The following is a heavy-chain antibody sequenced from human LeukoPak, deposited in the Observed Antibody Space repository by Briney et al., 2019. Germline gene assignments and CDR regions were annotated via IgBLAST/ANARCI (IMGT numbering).Heavy chain of an antibody. V-gene: IGHV1-46*01. CDR1: GYTFTSYY. J-gene: IGHJ6*03. Sequence: ASVKVSCKASGYTFTSYYMHWVRQAPGQGLEWMGIINPSGGSTIYAQKFQGRVTMTEDSSTDTAYMELSSLRSEDTAVYYCATGALAQQLVDYYYMDVWGKGTTVTTSS. CDR3: ATGALAQQLVDYYYMDV. D-gene: IGHD6-13*01. CDR2: INPSGGST.